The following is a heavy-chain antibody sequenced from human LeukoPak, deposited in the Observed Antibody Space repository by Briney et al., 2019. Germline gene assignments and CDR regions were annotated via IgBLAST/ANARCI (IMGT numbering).Heavy chain of an antibody. CDR1: GGSISSYY. CDR3: ARDMVRGVIMGWFDP. CDR2: IYYSGST. D-gene: IGHD3-10*01. V-gene: IGHV4-59*01. J-gene: IGHJ5*02. Sequence: SETLSLTCTVSGGSISSYYWSWIRQPPGKGLEWIGYIYYSGSTNYNPSLKSRVTISVDTSKNQFSLKLSSVTAADTAVYYCARDMVRGVIMGWFDPWGQGTLVTVSS.